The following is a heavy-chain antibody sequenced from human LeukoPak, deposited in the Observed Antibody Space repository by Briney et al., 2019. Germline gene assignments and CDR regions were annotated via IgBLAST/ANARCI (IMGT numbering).Heavy chain of an antibody. D-gene: IGHD6-13*01. CDR1: GYSISSGYY. CDR2: IYHSGST. Sequence: KASETLSLTCALSGYSISSGYYWGWIRQPPGKGLEWIASIYHSGSTYYNPSLKSRVTISVDTSKNQFSLKLTSVTAADTAVYYCARRGNSWPYYFDDWGQGTLVTVSS. V-gene: IGHV4-38-2*01. J-gene: IGHJ4*02. CDR3: ARRGNSWPYYFDD.